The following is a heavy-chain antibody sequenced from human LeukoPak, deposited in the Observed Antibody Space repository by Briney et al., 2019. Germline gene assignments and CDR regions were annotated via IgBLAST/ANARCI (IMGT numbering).Heavy chain of an antibody. V-gene: IGHV4-59*01. D-gene: IGHD1-1*01. Sequence: TSETLSLTCTVSGGSISSYYWSWIRQPPGKGLEWIGYIYYSGSTNYNPSLKSRVTISVDTSKNQFSLKLSSVTAADTAVYYCAREGPQLGLDYWGQGTLVTVSS. J-gene: IGHJ4*02. CDR2: IYYSGST. CDR3: AREGPQLGLDY. CDR1: GGSISSYY.